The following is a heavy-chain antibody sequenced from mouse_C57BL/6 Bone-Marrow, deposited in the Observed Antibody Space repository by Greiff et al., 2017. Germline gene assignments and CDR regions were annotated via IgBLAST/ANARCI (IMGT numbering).Heavy chain of an antibody. CDR3: ARGYYGSSYGDY. J-gene: IGHJ2*01. V-gene: IGHV1-81*01. CDR1: GYTFTSYG. CDR2: IYPRSGNT. Sequence: QVQLQQSGAELARPGASVKLSCKASGYTFTSYGISWVKQRTGQGLEWIGEIYPRSGNTNYNEKFKGKATLTADKSSSTAYMELRSLTSEYSAVYFCARGYYGSSYGDYWGQGTTLTVSS. D-gene: IGHD1-1*01.